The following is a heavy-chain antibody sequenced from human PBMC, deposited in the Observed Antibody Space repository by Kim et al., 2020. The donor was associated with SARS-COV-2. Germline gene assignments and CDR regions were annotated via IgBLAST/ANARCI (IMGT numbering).Heavy chain of an antibody. V-gene: IGHV3-33*01. D-gene: IGHD5-12*01. CDR1: GFTFSSYG. CDR2: IWYDGSNK. Sequence: GGSLRLSCAASGFTFSSYGMHWVRQAPGKGLEWVAVIWYDGSNKYYADSVKGRFTISRDNSKNTLYLQMNSLRAEDTAVYYCARAHHRYSGYGMAFDYWGQGTLVTVSS. CDR3: ARAHHRYSGYGMAFDY. J-gene: IGHJ4*02.